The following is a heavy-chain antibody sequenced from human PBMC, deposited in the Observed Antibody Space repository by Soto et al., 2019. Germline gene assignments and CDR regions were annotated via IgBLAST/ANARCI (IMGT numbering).Heavy chain of an antibody. J-gene: IGHJ4*02. CDR1: GYTLTELS. CDR3: ATDLSGSSTLYFDY. Sequence: ASVKVCCKVSGYTLTELSMHWVRQAPGKGLEWMGGFDPEDGETIYAQKFQGRVTMTEDTSTDTAYMELSSLRSEDTAVYYCATDLSGSSTLYFDYWGQGTLVTVSS. D-gene: IGHD1-26*01. CDR2: FDPEDGET. V-gene: IGHV1-24*01.